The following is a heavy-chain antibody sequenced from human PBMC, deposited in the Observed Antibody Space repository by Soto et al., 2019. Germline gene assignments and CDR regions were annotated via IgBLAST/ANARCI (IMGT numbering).Heavy chain of an antibody. V-gene: IGHV1-69*01. CDR2: IIPIFGTA. CDR1: GGTFSSYA. D-gene: IGHD3-22*01. Sequence: QVQLVQSGAEVKKPGSSVKVSCKPSGGTFSSYAISWVRQAPGQVLEWMGGIIPIFGTANYAQKFQGRVTITADESTSTAYMELGSLRSEDTAVYYCASSSGYYPRYYFDYWGQGALVTVSS. J-gene: IGHJ4*02. CDR3: ASSSGYYPRYYFDY.